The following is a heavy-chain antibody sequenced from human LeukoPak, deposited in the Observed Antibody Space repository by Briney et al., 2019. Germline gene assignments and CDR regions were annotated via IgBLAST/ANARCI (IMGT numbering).Heavy chain of an antibody. D-gene: IGHD3-10*01. Sequence: SLRLSGAASGFTFDDYAMHWVRQAPGKGLEWVSGISWNSGSIGYADSVKGRFTISRDNAKNSLYLQMNSLRAEDTALYYCGRFRSGFDYWGQGTLVTVSS. CDR3: GRFRSGFDY. J-gene: IGHJ4*02. V-gene: IGHV3-9*01. CDR2: ISWNSGSI. CDR1: GFTFDDYA.